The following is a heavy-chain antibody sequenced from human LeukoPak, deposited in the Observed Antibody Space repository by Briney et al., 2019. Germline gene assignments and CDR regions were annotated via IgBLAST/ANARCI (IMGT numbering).Heavy chain of an antibody. J-gene: IGHJ4*02. CDR2: ISGSGGST. Sequence: PGGSLRLSCAASGFTFSSYGMSWVRQAPGKGLEWVSAISGSGGSTYYADSVKGRFTISRDNSKNTLYLQMNSLRAEDTAVYYCAKDLPYCSSTSCFFDYWGQGTLVTVSS. CDR1: GFTFSSYG. D-gene: IGHD2-2*01. CDR3: AKDLPYCSSTSCFFDY. V-gene: IGHV3-23*01.